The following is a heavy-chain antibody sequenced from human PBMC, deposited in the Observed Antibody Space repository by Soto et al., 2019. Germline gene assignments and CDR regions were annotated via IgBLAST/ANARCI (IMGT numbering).Heavy chain of an antibody. Sequence: QLHLQESGPGLVKPSETLSLTCTVSDGSISSSGDYYWAWIRQPPGKGLEWIGRVHHRGSTYYNPSLRCRVAISVDTSKNQFALKVTSVTAADTAVYYCARLFNHIYGDDYFDSWGQGTLVTVSS. D-gene: IGHD4-17*01. V-gene: IGHV4-39*01. J-gene: IGHJ4*02. CDR1: DGSISSSGDYY. CDR2: VHHRGST. CDR3: ARLFNHIYGDDYFDS.